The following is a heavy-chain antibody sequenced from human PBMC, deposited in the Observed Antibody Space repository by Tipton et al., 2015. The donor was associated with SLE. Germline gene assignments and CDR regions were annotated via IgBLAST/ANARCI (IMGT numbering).Heavy chain of an antibody. J-gene: IGHJ3*02. CDR2: IYTSGST. D-gene: IGHD2-2*01. CDR1: GGSISSGSYY. CDR3: ARGGPAAILDAFDI. Sequence: TLSLTCTVPGGSISSGSYYWSWIRQPAGKGLEWIGRIYTSGSTNYNPSLKSRVTISVDTSKNQFSLKLSSVTAADTAVYYCARGGPAAILDAFDIWGQGTMVTVSS. V-gene: IGHV4-61*02.